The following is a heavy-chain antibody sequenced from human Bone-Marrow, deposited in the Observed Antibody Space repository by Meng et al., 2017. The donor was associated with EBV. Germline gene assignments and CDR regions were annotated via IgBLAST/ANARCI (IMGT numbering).Heavy chain of an antibody. CDR2: ISGSGGTT. J-gene: IGHJ4*02. CDR1: GVTFSRYA. Sequence: VEYGGGLVQRGGSGGPSCAVSGVTFSRYAMTWVRQAPGKGLEWVSTISGSGGTTWYADSVQGRFTISRDNSKNTLYVQMNRLRAEDTALYYCAKVRYSDYDSIDYWGQGTLVTVSS. V-gene: IGHV3-23*04. CDR3: AKVRYSDYDSIDY. D-gene: IGHD5-12*01.